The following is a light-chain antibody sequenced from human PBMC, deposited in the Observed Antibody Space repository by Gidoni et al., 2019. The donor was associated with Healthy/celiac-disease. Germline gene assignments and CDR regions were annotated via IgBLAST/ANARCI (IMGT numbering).Light chain of an antibody. J-gene: IGKJ2*01. CDR3: QQSYSTPLYT. Sequence: DIKMTQSPSSLSASVGDRVTSTCRASQSISSYLNWYQQKPGKAPKLLIYAASSLQSGVPSRFIGSGSWTDFTLTISSLQPEDFATYYCQQSYSTPLYTFGQGTKLEIK. V-gene: IGKV1-39*01. CDR2: AAS. CDR1: QSISSY.